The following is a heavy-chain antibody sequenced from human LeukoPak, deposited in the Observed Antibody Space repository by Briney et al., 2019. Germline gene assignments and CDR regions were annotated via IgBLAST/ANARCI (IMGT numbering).Heavy chain of an antibody. J-gene: IGHJ4*02. V-gene: IGHV3-53*01. Sequence: QSGGSLRLSCAASGFTVSSNYMSWVRQAPGKGLEWVSVIYSGGSTYYADSVKGRFTISRDNSKNTLYLQMTSLGAEDTAIYYCSKDLERHTVGYFDSWGQGVLVTVSS. CDR1: GFTVSSNY. CDR2: IYSGGST. D-gene: IGHD1-1*01. CDR3: SKDLERHTVGYFDS.